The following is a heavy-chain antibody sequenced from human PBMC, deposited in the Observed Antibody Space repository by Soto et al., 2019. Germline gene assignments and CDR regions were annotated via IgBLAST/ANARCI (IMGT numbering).Heavy chain of an antibody. CDR2: VHYSGST. CDR1: GGSISNFY. V-gene: IGHV4-59*08. D-gene: IGHD6-25*01. J-gene: IGHJ6*02. CDR3: ARHKDAGSDRGGMDV. Sequence: QVQLQESGPGLVKPSETLSLTCTVSGGSISNFYWTWIRQPPGKGLEWIGNVHYSGSTNYNPSVKSRVPTAVATAKNQLSLNVSSVTAADTAVYYCARHKDAGSDRGGMDVWGQGTTVTVSS.